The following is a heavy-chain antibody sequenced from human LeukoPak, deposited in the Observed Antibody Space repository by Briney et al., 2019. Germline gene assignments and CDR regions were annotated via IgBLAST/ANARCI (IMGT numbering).Heavy chain of an antibody. J-gene: IGHJ4*02. CDR2: ICYSGST. CDR1: GGSISSYY. V-gene: IGHV4-59*01. CDR3: ARAPSTRLNFDY. Sequence: PSETLSLTCTVSGGSISSYYWSWIRQPPGKGLEWIGYICYSGSTNYNPSLKSRVTISVDTSKNQFSLKLSSVTAADTAVYYCARAPSTRLNFDYWGQGTLVTVSS.